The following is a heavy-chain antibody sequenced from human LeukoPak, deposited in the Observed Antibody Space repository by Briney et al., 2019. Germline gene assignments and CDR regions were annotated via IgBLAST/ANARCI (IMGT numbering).Heavy chain of an antibody. CDR1: GFTFRDYP. CDR2: ISSAGGTT. V-gene: IGHV3-64D*06. CDR3: VKVGDSGYGEYYQH. D-gene: IGHD5-12*01. J-gene: IGHJ1*01. Sequence: GGSLRLSCSASGFTFRDYPIHWVRQAPGEGLQYVSAISSAGGTTYYADSVRGRLTISRDNSKNTLYLQVSSLRAEDTALYYCVKVGDSGYGEYYQHWGQGTLVTVSS.